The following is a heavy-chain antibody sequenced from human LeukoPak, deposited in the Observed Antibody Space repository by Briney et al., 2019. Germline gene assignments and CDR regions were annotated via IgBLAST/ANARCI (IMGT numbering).Heavy chain of an antibody. Sequence: GGSLRLSCAASGFTFSSYWMHWVRQAPGKRLVWVSRINSDGSSTSYADSVKGRFTISRDNAKNTLYLQMNSLRAEDTAVYYCARSLWFGEIRAWGQGTLVTVSS. CDR1: GFTFSSYW. J-gene: IGHJ5*02. CDR2: INSDGSST. V-gene: IGHV3-74*01. D-gene: IGHD3-10*01. CDR3: ARSLWFGEIRA.